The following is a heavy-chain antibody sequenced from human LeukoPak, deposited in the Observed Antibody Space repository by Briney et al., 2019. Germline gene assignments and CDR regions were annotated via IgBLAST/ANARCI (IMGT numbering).Heavy chain of an antibody. CDR2: ISYDGSNK. D-gene: IGHD3-22*01. CDR1: GFTFDTYG. V-gene: IGHV3-30*18. CDR3: AKPFADSSGYYYPFDY. Sequence: GGSLRLSCAASGFTFDTYGMHWVRQAPGKGLEWVAVISYDGSNKYYAGSVKGRFTISTDNSKNTLYLQMNSLRAEDTAVYYCAKPFADSSGYYYPFDYWGQGTLVTVSS. J-gene: IGHJ4*02.